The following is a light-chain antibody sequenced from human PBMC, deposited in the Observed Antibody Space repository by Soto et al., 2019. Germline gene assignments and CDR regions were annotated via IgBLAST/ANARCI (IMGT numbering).Light chain of an antibody. CDR1: QTLSSSY. V-gene: IGKV3-20*01. CDR3: QQYGSSST. J-gene: IGKJ4*01. CDR2: GAS. Sequence: EIVLTQSPGILSLSPGERATLSCRASQTLSSSYLAWYQHKPGQAPRLLIYGASNRATGIPDRFSGSESGTDFTLTISRLEPEDFAMYYCQQYGSSSTFGGGTKVEIK.